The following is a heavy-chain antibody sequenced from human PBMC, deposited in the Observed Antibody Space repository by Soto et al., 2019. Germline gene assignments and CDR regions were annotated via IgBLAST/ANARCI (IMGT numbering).Heavy chain of an antibody. V-gene: IGHV4-59*11. D-gene: IGHD3-16*01. J-gene: IGHJ4*02. Sequence: QVQLQESGPGLVKPSETPSLTCTVSGVSITSHYWTWIRQPPGKGLEWIGNIHYSGSTNYSPSLKGRVIISVDTSENQSSLKLSSVTTADTAVYYCTVGGAGHPFDYWGQGTLVTVSS. CDR3: TVGGAGHPFDY. CDR1: GVSITSHY. CDR2: IHYSGST.